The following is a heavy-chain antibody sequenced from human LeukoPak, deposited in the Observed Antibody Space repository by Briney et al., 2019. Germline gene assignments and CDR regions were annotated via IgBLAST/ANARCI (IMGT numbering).Heavy chain of an antibody. CDR1: EFSVGSNY. J-gene: IGHJ4*02. D-gene: IGHD5-18*01. CDR3: ARGTAAGTAMATDY. Sequence: GGFLRLSCAASEFSVGSNYMTWVRQAPGKGLEWVSYISSSSSTIYYADSVKGRFTISRDNAKNSLYLQMNSLRAEDTAVYYCARGTAAGTAMATDYWGQGTLVTVSS. V-gene: IGHV3-48*01. CDR2: ISSSSSTI.